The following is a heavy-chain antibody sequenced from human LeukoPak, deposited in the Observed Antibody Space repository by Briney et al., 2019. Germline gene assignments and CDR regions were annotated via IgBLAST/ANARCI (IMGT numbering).Heavy chain of an antibody. CDR3: ATTRFVGSALDY. CDR1: GFTFNSHW. D-gene: IGHD1-26*01. CDR2: IGSDGSIT. V-gene: IGHV3-74*01. Sequence: GSLRLSCAASGFTFNSHWMHWVRQGPGKGLVWVSRIGSDGSITSYADSVKGRFTISRDNAENTLYLQMNSLRAEDTAVYYCATTRFVGSALDYWGQGTLVTVSS. J-gene: IGHJ4*02.